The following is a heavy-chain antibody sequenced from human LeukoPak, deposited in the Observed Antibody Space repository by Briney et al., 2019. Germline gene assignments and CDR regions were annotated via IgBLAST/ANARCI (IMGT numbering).Heavy chain of an antibody. V-gene: IGHV1-2*06. CDR3: ARDPDNYGYYYMEV. CDR2: IRSNSEDI. D-gene: IGHD1-14*01. J-gene: IGHJ6*03. CDR1: GYTFSGDY. Sequence: ASVKVSCKASGYTFSGDYMHWVRQAPGQGLEWMGRIRSNSEDIQYAQKFQGRVTMTWDTSTSTAYMELTRLTSDDTAVYYCARDPDNYGYYYMEVWGKGTTVTVSS.